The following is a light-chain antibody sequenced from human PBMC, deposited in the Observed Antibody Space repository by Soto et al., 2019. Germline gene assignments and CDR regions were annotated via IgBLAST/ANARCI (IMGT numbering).Light chain of an antibody. Sequence: QSALTQPASVSGSPGQSITISCTGTSSDVGGYNYVSWYQQHPGTAPKLMIYDVSNRPSGVSNRFSGSKSGNTASLTISGLQAEDEADYYCSSYTSSSYVVFGAGTKVTVL. CDR2: DVS. CDR3: SSYTSSSYVV. V-gene: IGLV2-14*01. CDR1: SSDVGGYNY. J-gene: IGLJ1*01.